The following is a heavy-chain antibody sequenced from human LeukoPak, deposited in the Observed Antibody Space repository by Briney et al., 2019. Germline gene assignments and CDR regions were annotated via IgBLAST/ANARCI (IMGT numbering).Heavy chain of an antibody. J-gene: IGHJ3*02. V-gene: IGHV4-59*01. CDR2: IYYSGST. D-gene: IGHD2-2*01. CDR1: GGSISSYY. Sequence: PSETLSLTCTVSGGSISSYYWSWIRQPPGKGLEWIGYIYYSGSTNYNPSLKSRVTIPVDTSKNQFSLKLSSVTAADTAVYYCARPYCSSTSCYGAFDIWGQGTMVTVSS. CDR3: ARPYCSSTSCYGAFDI.